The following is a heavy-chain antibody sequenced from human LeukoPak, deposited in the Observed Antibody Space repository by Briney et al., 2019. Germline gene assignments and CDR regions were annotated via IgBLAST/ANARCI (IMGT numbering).Heavy chain of an antibody. D-gene: IGHD3-16*02. CDR2: IVPIFGTA. CDR1: GGTFSSYA. V-gene: IGHV1-69*01. Sequence: SVKVSCKASGGTFSSYAISWVRQAPGQGLEWMGGIVPIFGTANYAQKFQGRVTITADESTSTAYMELSSLRSEDTAVYYCARAGHPYDYVWGSYRPYYFDYWGQGTLVTVSS. CDR3: ARAGHPYDYVWGSYRPYYFDY. J-gene: IGHJ4*02.